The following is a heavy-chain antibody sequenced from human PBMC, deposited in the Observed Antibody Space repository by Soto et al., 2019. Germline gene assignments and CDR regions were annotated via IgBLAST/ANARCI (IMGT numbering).Heavy chain of an antibody. CDR1: GGTFSSYA. CDR3: ARLGYCSGGSCYALFDY. J-gene: IGHJ4*02. CDR2: IIPIFGTA. D-gene: IGHD2-15*01. Sequence: QVQLVQSGAEVKKPGSSVKVSCKASGGTFSSYAISWVRQAPGQGLEWMGGIIPIFGTANYAQKFQGRVTITADESTSTAYMELSSLRSEDTAVHYCARLGYCSGGSCYALFDYWGQGTLVTVSS. V-gene: IGHV1-69*01.